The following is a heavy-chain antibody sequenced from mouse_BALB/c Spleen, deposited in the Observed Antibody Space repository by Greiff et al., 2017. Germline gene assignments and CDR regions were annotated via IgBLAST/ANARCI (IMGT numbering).Heavy chain of an antibody. D-gene: IGHD1-2*01. V-gene: IGHV2-6-7*01. J-gene: IGHJ4*01. CDR3: ARGGNYYGGSRYAMDY. CDR2: IWGDGST. Sequence: VQLVESGPGLVAPSQSLSITCTASGFSLTGYGVNWVRQPPGKGLEWMGMIWGDGSTDYNSALKSRLTISKDNSTSHVPFQMNSLQTDDTARYYGARGGNYYGGSRYAMDYWGQGTSVNGSS. CDR1: GFSLTGYG.